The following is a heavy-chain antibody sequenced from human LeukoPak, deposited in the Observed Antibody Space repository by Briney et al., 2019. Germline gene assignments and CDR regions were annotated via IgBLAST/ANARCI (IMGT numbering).Heavy chain of an antibody. D-gene: IGHD1-26*01. V-gene: IGHV4-34*01. CDR2: INHSGYT. CDR3: TRVGHYRKKALDP. J-gene: IGHJ5*02. CDR1: GGSFSGYY. Sequence: PSETLSFTCAVYGGSFSGYYWSWIRQPPGKGLEWIGEINHSGYTNYNPSLKSRVTISVDTSKNQFSLKLTSVTAADTAVYYCTRVGHYRKKALDPWGQGTLVTVSS.